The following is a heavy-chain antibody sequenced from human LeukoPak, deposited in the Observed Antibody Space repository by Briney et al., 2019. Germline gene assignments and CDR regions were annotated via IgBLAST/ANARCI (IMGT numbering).Heavy chain of an antibody. V-gene: IGHV1-2*02. Sequence: ASVKVSCKASGYTFTGYYMHWVRQAPGQGLEWMGWINPNSGGSNYAQKFQGRVTMTRDTSISTAYMELSRLRSDDTAVYYCASQELPRTGMSYWGQGTLVTVPS. CDR2: INPNSGGS. CDR3: ASQELPRTGMSY. J-gene: IGHJ4*02. CDR1: GYTFTGYY. D-gene: IGHD3-10*01.